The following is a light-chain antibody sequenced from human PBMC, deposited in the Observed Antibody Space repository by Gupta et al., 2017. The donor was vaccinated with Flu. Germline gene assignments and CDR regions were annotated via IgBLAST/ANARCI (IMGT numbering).Light chain of an antibody. Sequence: DIQMTQSPSSLSASVGDRVTITCQASQDITNYLHWYQQKPGKAPQLLIYDASTLETGVPSRFSGSGFGTDFTFTISSLQPEDIATYYCQQDYNLPITFGGGTKVEI. CDR2: DAS. V-gene: IGKV1-33*01. CDR3: QQDYNLPIT. CDR1: QDITNY. J-gene: IGKJ4*01.